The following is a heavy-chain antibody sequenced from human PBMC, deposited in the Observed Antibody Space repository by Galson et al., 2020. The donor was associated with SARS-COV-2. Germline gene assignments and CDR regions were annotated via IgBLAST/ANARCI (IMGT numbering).Heavy chain of an antibody. CDR2: ISPAGRT. D-gene: IGHD3-22*01. Sequence: SETLSLTCTVSGGSMSGFYWNWIRQSPGEGLEWIAFISPAGRTNYNPSLNSRVTISLDTSENHFSLKLTSVTTADTAIYYCARLNPTKYESSGYYPCDVWGQGTMVTVSS. CDR3: ARLNPTKYESSGYYPCDV. J-gene: IGHJ3*01. CDR1: GGSMSGFY. V-gene: IGHV4-59*01.